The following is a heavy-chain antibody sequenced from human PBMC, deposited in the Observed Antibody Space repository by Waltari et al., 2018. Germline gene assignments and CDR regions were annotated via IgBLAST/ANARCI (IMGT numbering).Heavy chain of an antibody. CDR2: IWYDGSNK. CDR1: GFTFSSYG. V-gene: IGHV3-33*01. CDR3: ARAPTARGGYKYYFDY. J-gene: IGHJ4*02. D-gene: IGHD1-1*01. Sequence: QVQLVESGGGVVQPGRSLRLSCAASGFTFSSYGMHWVRTAPGKGLEWVAVIWYDGSNKYYADSVKGRFTISRDNSKNTLYLQMNSLRAEDTAVYYCARAPTARGGYKYYFDYWGQGTLVTVSS.